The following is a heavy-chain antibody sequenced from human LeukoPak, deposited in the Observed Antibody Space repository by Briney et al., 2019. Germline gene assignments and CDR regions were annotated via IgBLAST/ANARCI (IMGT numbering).Heavy chain of an antibody. CDR1: GGSISSYY. Sequence: SETLSLTCIVSGGSISSYYWSWIRQPPGKGLEWIGYIYYSGSTNYNPSLKSRVTISVDTSKNQFSLKLSSVTAADTAVYYCAREYPGTSYFDYWGQGTLVTVSS. CDR3: AREYPGTSYFDY. CDR2: IYYSGST. V-gene: IGHV4-59*01. J-gene: IGHJ4*02. D-gene: IGHD1-1*01.